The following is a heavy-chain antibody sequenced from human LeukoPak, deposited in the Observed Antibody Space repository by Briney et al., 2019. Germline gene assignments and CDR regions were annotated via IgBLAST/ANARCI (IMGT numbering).Heavy chain of an antibody. V-gene: IGHV3-7*01. CDR2: IKQDGSEK. CDR3: ARPPFYYDSSGY. J-gene: IGHJ4*02. CDR1: GFTFSSYW. D-gene: IGHD3-22*01. Sequence: QPGGSLRLSCAASGFTFSSYWMSWVRQAPGKGLEWVANIKQDGSEKYYVDSVKGRFTISRDNAKSSLYLQMNSRRAEDTAVYYCARPPFYYDSSGYWGQGTLVTVSS.